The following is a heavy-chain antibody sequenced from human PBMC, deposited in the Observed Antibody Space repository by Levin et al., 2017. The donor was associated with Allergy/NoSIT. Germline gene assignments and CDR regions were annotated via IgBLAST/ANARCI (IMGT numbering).Heavy chain of an antibody. CDR1: GGSISSYY. CDR3: ARLSSGTRLGMDV. V-gene: IGHV4-59*01. Sequence: MASETLSLTCTVSGGSISSYYWNWIRQPPGKGLEWIGYIYYSGSTNYNPSLKSRVAISVDTSKNQFSLRLSSVTAADAAVYYCARLSSGTRLGMDVWGQGTTVTVSS. CDR2: IYYSGST. J-gene: IGHJ6*02. D-gene: IGHD3-10*01.